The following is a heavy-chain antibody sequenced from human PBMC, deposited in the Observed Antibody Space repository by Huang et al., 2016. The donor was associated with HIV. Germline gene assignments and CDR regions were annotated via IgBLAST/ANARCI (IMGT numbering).Heavy chain of an antibody. V-gene: IGHV1-69*13. Sequence: QVQLVQSGAEVKKPGSSVKVSCKASGGTFSRYAISWVRQAPGQGLGWMGGIIPIFGTANYAQKFQGRVTITADESTSTAYMELSSLRSEDTAVYFCARVANWAHWYFDLWGRGTLVTVSS. J-gene: IGHJ2*01. CDR3: ARVANWAHWYFDL. CDR2: IIPIFGTA. CDR1: GGTFSRYA. D-gene: IGHD7-27*01.